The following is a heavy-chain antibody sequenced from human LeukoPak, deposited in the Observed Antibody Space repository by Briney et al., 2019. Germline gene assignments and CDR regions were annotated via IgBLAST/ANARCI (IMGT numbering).Heavy chain of an antibody. CDR1: GFTFSSYW. CDR2: INTDGRTT. CDR3: VRSVFLTTELYFDY. J-gene: IGHJ4*02. D-gene: IGHD4-11*01. V-gene: IGHV3-74*01. Sequence: GGSLRLSCVSSGFTFSSYWMHWVRQAPGKGLVWVSRINTDGRTTTYADSVKGRFTISRDNAKNTLYLQMNSLRAEDTAVYYCVRSVFLTTELYFDYWGQGTLVTVSS.